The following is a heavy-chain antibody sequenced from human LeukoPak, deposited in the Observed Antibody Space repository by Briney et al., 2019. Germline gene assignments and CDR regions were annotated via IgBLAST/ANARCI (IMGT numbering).Heavy chain of an antibody. D-gene: IGHD2-21*01. CDR1: GVTFSSYW. J-gene: IGHJ6*03. CDR2: INTERSST. CDR3: AKDGLAYCGGDCYSPSYYYYMDV. V-gene: IGHV3-74*01. Sequence: GGSLRLSCAASGVTFSSYWMHWVRQAPGKGIVWVSRINTERSSTSYADSVKGRFTISRDNAKTTLYLQMNSLRAEDTAVYYCAKDGLAYCGGDCYSPSYYYYMDVWGKGTTVTVSS.